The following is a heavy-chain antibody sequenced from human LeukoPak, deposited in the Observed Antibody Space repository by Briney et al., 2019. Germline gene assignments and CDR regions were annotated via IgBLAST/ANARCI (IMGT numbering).Heavy chain of an antibody. V-gene: IGHV3-9*01. J-gene: IGHJ3*02. D-gene: IGHD6-19*01. CDR3: AKVKTKAVAASGAFDI. CDR1: GFTFDDYS. Sequence: GGSLRLSCAPSGFTFDDYSMRCARHAPGKGRGWVSCLSWNSGSIGYADSVKGRFTISRDNAKNSLYLQMNSLRAEDTALYYCAKVKTKAVAASGAFDIWGQGTMVTVSS. CDR2: LSWNSGSI.